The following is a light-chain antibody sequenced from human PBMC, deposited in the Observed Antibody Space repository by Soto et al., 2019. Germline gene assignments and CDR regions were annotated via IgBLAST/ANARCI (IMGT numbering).Light chain of an antibody. CDR2: GAS. CDR1: QSVSSSY. Sequence: EIVLTQSPGTLSLYPGERATLSCRASQSVSSSYLAWYQQKPGQAPRLLIYGASNRATGIPDRVSGSWSGTDFTLTISRLEPEDLAVDYCQQYDSSPRTFGQGTKVDIK. CDR3: QQYDSSPRT. V-gene: IGKV3-20*01. J-gene: IGKJ1*01.